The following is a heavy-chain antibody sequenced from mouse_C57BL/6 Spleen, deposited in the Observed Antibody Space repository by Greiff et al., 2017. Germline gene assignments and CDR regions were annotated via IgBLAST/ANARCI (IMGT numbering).Heavy chain of an antibody. J-gene: IGHJ3*01. V-gene: IGHV3-6*01. CDR1: GYSITSGYY. D-gene: IGHD2-2*01. Sequence: EVKLMESGPGLVKPSQSLSLTCSVTGYSITSGYYWNWIRQFPGNKLEWMGYISYDGSNNYNPSLKNRIPITRDTSKNQFFLKLNSVTTEDTATYYGARRGMVTTGFAYWGQGTLVTVSA. CDR2: ISYDGSN. CDR3: ARRGMVTTGFAY.